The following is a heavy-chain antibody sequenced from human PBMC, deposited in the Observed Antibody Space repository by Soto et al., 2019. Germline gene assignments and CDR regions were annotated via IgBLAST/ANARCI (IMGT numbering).Heavy chain of an antibody. V-gene: IGHV4-30-2*01. J-gene: IGHJ5*02. CDR3: ARDQLEGNWFDP. Sequence: PSETLSLTCAVSGGSIISGVYSWNWIRQPPGKGLEWIGYIYHSGSTLYNPSLKSRVTISVDKSKNQFSLKLSSVTAADTAVYYCARDQLEGNWFDPWGQGTLVTVSS. D-gene: IGHD1-1*01. CDR1: GGSIISGVYS. CDR2: IYHSGST.